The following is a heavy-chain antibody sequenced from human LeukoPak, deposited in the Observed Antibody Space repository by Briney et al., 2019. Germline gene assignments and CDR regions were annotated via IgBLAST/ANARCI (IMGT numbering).Heavy chain of an antibody. CDR1: GYTFTSYY. D-gene: IGHD3-10*01. CDR3: ARGPRITLVRGGQWYFYMDV. J-gene: IGHJ6*03. V-gene: IGHV1-46*01. CDR2: INHSGGNT. Sequence: VASVKVSCKASGYTFTSYYIHWVRQAPGQGLEWMGIINHSGGNTNYAQKFQGRVTMTRDTSTSTVYMELSSLRSDDTAVYYCARGPRITLVRGGQWYFYMDVWGKGTTVTVSS.